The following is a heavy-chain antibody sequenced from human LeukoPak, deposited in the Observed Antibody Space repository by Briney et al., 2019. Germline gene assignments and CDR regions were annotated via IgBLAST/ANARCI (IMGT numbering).Heavy chain of an antibody. Sequence: GGSLRLFCAASGFTFSSYWMHWVRQAPGKGLEGVSIIYSGGSTFCADSVKGRFTISRDNAKNSLYLQMNSLRAEDTAVYYCAELGITMIGGVWGKGTTVTISS. J-gene: IGHJ6*04. CDR1: GFTFSSYW. CDR2: IYSGGST. CDR3: AELGITMIGGV. D-gene: IGHD3-10*02. V-gene: IGHV3-66*01.